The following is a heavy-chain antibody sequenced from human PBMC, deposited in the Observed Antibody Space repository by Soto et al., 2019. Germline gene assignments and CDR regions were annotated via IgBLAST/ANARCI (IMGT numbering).Heavy chain of an antibody. CDR1: GFTFGNCW. V-gene: IGHV3-74*01. CDR3: ATAEVDY. CDR2: MNRDGSTT. J-gene: IGHJ4*02. Sequence: PGGSLRLSCAASGFTFGNCWMHWVRQAPGKGLEWVSRMNRDGSTTNYADSVKGRFTVSRDNARNTLHLQMNSLRAEDTAVYYCATAEVDYWGPGTLVTVSS.